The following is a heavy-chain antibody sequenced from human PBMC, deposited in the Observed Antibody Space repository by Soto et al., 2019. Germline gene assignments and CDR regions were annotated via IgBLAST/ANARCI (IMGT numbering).Heavy chain of an antibody. Sequence: EVQLVESGEGLVQPGGSLRLSCAGSGFTFSNYEMHWVRQAPGKGLEYVSTISSDGGSTYYADSVKGRFTISRDNSKSTLYLHMGSLRVEGMAVYYCARASQALGDYSDYWGQGTLVTVSS. CDR3: ARASQALGDYSDY. CDR1: GFTFSNYE. V-gene: IGHV3-64*02. D-gene: IGHD4-17*01. J-gene: IGHJ4*02. CDR2: ISSDGGST.